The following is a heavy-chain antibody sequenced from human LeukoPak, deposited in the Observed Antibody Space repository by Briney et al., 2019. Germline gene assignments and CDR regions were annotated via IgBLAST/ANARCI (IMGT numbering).Heavy chain of an antibody. CDR1: GGSISSNSYY. D-gene: IGHD3-10*01. J-gene: IGHJ4*02. V-gene: IGHV4-39*01. Sequence: PSETLSLTCAVSGGSISSNSYYWGWIRQPPGKGLEWIGSIYYSGSTYYNPSLKSRVTISVDTSKNQFSLKLSSVTAADTAVYYCARHGITMVRGVTPPHFDYWGQGTLVTVSS. CDR2: IYYSGST. CDR3: ARHGITMVRGVTPPHFDY.